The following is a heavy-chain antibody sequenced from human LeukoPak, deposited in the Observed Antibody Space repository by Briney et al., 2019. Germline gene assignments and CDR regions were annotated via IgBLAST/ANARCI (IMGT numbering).Heavy chain of an antibody. CDR2: ISSSGSTI. D-gene: IGHD1-7*01. CDR3: ARSSWNYVSIYYYYYMDV. Sequence: PGGSLRLSCAASGFTFSSYSMNWVRQAPGKGLEWVSYISSSGSTIYYADSVEGRFTISRDNAKNSLYLQMNSLRAEDTAVYYCARSSWNYVSIYYYYYMDVWGKGTTVTVSS. V-gene: IGHV3-48*04. CDR1: GFTFSSYS. J-gene: IGHJ6*03.